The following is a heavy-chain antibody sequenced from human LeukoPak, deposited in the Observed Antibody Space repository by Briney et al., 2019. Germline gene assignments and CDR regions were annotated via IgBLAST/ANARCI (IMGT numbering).Heavy chain of an antibody. D-gene: IGHD3-22*01. CDR2: IYYSGST. CDR1: GGSISTYY. V-gene: IGHV4-59*01. J-gene: IGHJ4*02. CDR3: ARGRDSSGRYYFDY. Sequence: SETLSLTCTVSGGSISTYYWSWIRQPPGKGLEWIGYIYYSGSTNHNPSLKSRVTISVDTSKNQFSLRLSSVTAADTAVYYCARGRDSSGRYYFDYWGQGTLVTVSS.